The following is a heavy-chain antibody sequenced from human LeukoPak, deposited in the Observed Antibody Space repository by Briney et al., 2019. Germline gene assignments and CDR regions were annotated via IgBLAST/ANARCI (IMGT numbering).Heavy chain of an antibody. Sequence: PGGSLRLSCAASGFTFSSYAMSWVRQAPGKGLEWVSAISGSGGSTYYADSVKGRFTISRDNSKNTLYLQMNSLRAEDTGVYYCAKDGPATANNFDTSGYYPFDYWGQGTLVTVSS. CDR2: ISGSGGST. CDR3: AKDGPATANNFDTSGYYPFDY. V-gene: IGHV3-23*01. J-gene: IGHJ4*02. CDR1: GFTFSSYA. D-gene: IGHD3-22*01.